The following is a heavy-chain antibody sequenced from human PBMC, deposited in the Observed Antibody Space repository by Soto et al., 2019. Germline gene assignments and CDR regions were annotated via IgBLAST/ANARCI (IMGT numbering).Heavy chain of an antibody. D-gene: IGHD1-7*01. CDR3: ARDKYREGLTGAKYYYYGMDV. Sequence: EVQLLESGGGLVQPGGSLRLSCAASGFTFSSYAMSWVRQAPGKGLEWVSSISSSSSYIYYADSVKGRFTISRDNAKNSLYLQMNSLRAEDTAVYYCARDKYREGLTGAKYYYYGMDVWGQGTTVTVSS. CDR1: GFTFSSYA. J-gene: IGHJ6*02. V-gene: IGHV3-21*01. CDR2: ISSSSSYI.